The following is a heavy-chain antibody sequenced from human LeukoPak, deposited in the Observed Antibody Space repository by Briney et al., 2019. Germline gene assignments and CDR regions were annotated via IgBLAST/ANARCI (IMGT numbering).Heavy chain of an antibody. CDR1: GGSISSGGYY. J-gene: IGHJ4*02. V-gene: IGHV4-31*03. CDR3: ARVPEKTYYDYVWGSYPENNYFDY. CDR2: IYYSGSA. D-gene: IGHD3-16*02. Sequence: SETLSLTCTVSGGSISSGGYYWSWIRQHPGKGLEWIGYIYYSGSAYYNPSLKSRVTISVDTPKNQFSLKLSSVTAADTAVYYCARVPEKTYYDYVWGSYPENNYFDYWGQGTLVTVSS.